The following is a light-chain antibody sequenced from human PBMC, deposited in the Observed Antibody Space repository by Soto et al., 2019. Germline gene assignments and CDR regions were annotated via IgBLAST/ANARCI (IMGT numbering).Light chain of an antibody. V-gene: IGLV2-14*01. CDR1: SSDVGGYNY. CDR3: SSYTSSSTVV. CDR2: DVS. J-gene: IGLJ2*01. Sequence: QSALTQPASVSGSPGQSVTISCTGTSSDVGGYNYVSWYQQPPGKAPKLMIYDVSNRPSGVSNRFSGSKSGNTASLTISGLQAEDDDDYYCSSYTSSSTVVFGGGTKLTVL.